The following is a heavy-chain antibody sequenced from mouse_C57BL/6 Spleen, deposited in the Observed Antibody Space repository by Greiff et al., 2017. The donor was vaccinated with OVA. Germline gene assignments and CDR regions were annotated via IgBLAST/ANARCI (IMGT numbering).Heavy chain of an antibody. Sequence: VQLQQSGPELVKPGASVKISCKASGYSFTGYYMNWVKQSPEKSLEWIGEINPSTGGTTSNQKFKAKATLTVDKSSSTAYMQLKGLTSEDSAVYYCAKPAYYINFWYFDVWGTGTTVTVSS. CDR3: AKPAYYINFWYFDV. J-gene: IGHJ1*03. CDR2: INPSTGGT. V-gene: IGHV1-42*01. CDR1: GYSFTGYY. D-gene: IGHD2-5*01.